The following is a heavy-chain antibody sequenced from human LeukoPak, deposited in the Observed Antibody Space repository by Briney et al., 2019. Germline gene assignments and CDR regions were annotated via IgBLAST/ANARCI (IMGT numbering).Heavy chain of an antibody. CDR1: GFTFSSYS. D-gene: IGHD3-10*01. CDR3: ARDGLGGVLPKETLDY. V-gene: IGHV3-21*01. CDR2: ISSSSSYI. Sequence: GGSLRLSCAASGFTFSSYSMNWVRQAPGKGLEWVSSISSSSSYIYYADSVKGRFTISRDNSKNTLYLQMNSLRPEDTAVYYCARDGLGGVLPKETLDYWGQGTLVTVSS. J-gene: IGHJ4*02.